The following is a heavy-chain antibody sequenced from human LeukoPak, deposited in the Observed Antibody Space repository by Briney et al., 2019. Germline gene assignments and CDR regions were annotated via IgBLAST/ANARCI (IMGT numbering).Heavy chain of an antibody. CDR2: LYYSGSS. CDR3: ARDFHWGDAFDI. D-gene: IGHD7-27*01. CDR1: GGSISSYY. J-gene: IGHJ3*02. Sequence: KPSETLSLTCTVSGGSISSYYWSWIRQPPGKGLEWIGYLYYSGSSNYNPSLKSRVTISVDTSKNQVSLKLSSVTAADTAVYYCARDFHWGDAFDIWGQGTMVTVSS. V-gene: IGHV4-59*01.